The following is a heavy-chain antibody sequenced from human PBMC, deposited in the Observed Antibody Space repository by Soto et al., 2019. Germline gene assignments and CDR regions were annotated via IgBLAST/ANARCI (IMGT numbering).Heavy chain of an antibody. CDR2: ISDSGGST. D-gene: IGHD3-9*01. CDR1: GFTFSSYA. Sequence: GGSLRLSCAASGFTFSSYAMSWVRQAPGKGLEWVSAISDSGGSTYYADSVKGRFTISRDNSKNTLYLQMNSLRAEDTAVYYCAKDRARYFDWSYYFDYWGQGTLVTVSS. V-gene: IGHV3-23*01. CDR3: AKDRARYFDWSYYFDY. J-gene: IGHJ4*02.